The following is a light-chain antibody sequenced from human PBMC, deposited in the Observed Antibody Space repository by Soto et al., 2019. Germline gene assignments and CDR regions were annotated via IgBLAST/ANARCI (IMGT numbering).Light chain of an antibody. CDR1: QSISDY. CDR3: QQYNSYWT. CDR2: DAS. J-gene: IGKJ1*01. V-gene: IGKV1-5*01. Sequence: IQMTQSASHLSASVGDRVIITSRASQSISDYLAWYQQKPGKAPKLLIYDASNLESGVPSTFSGSGSGTEFTLTISSLQPDDFATYYCQQYNSYWTFGQGTKVDI.